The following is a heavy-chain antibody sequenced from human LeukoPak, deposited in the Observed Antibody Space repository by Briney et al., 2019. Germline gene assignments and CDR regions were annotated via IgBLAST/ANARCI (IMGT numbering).Heavy chain of an antibody. CDR1: GGSISSYY. V-gene: IGHV4-59*01. CDR2: IYYSGST. CDR3: ARDAGSPPPLYYYYGMDV. D-gene: IGHD1-26*01. J-gene: IGHJ6*02. Sequence: SETLSLTCTVSGGSISSYYWSWIRQPPGKGLEWIGYIYYSGSTNYNPSLKSRVTISVDTSENQFSLKLSSVTAADTAVYYCARDAGSPPPLYYYYGMDVWGQGTTVTVSS.